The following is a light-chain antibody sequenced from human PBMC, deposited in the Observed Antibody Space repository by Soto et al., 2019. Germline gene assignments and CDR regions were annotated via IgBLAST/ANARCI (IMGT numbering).Light chain of an antibody. CDR2: SNN. CDR1: TDYD. CDR3: QSYDSSLSDVV. J-gene: IGLJ2*01. V-gene: IGLV1-40*01. Sequence: QSVLPQPPSVSGAPGQRVTISCTWSTDYDLHWYQQVPGTAPKVLIRSNNERASGVPDRFSGSKSGASASLAITGLQAEDEADYYCQSYDSSLSDVVFGGGTKLTVL.